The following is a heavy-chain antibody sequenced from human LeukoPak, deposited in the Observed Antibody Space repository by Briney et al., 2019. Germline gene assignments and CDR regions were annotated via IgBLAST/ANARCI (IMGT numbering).Heavy chain of an antibody. D-gene: IGHD1-1*01. J-gene: IGHJ4*02. V-gene: IGHV3-48*03. CDR2: ISTSGTTI. CDR3: ARDPDGTGPSDYFDY. Sequence: GGSLRLSCAASGFTLSTYEMHWVRQAPGKGLEWGSYISTSGTTIYYADVVKGRFTISRDNAKNSLHLQMNSLRAEDTAVYYCARDPDGTGPSDYFDYWGQGTLVTVSS. CDR1: GFTLSTYE.